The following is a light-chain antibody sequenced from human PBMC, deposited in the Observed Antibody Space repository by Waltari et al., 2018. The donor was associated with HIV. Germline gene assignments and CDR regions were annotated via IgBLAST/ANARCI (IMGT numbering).Light chain of an antibody. V-gene: IGLV3-19*01. CDR1: SLRRYS. CDR3: DSRDTNDKHHV. CDR2: GKD. J-gene: IGLJ1*01. Sequence: SSDLTQDPAVSVALVQTVRITCQGDSLRRYSANWYQQKPGQAPVVVMYGKDNRPSGIPDRFSGSSSGNTGSLTITGAQAEDEAVYYCDSRDTNDKHHVFGTGTKVTV.